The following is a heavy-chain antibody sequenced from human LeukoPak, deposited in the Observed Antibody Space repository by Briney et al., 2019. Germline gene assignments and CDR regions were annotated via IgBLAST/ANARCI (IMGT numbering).Heavy chain of an antibody. J-gene: IGHJ5*02. Sequence: SQTLSLTCTVSGGSISSGGYYWSWIRQHPGKGLEWIGYIHYSGSTYYNPSLKSRVTISVDTSKNQFSLKLSSVTAADTAVYYCARSRVVVPAAIYWFDPWGQGTLVTVSS. CDR2: IHYSGST. CDR1: GGSISSGGYY. D-gene: IGHD2-2*01. CDR3: ARSRVVVPAAIYWFDP. V-gene: IGHV4-31*03.